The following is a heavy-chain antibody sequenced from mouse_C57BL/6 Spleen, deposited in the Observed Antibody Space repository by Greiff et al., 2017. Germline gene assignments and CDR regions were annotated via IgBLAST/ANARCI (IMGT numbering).Heavy chain of an antibody. D-gene: IGHD2-4*01. CDR2: INPYNGDT. V-gene: IGHV1-20*01. CDR1: GYSFTGYF. J-gene: IGHJ2*01. Sequence: EVQLQESGPELVKPGDSVKISCKASGYSFTGYFMNWVMQSPGKSLEWIGRINPYNGDTFYNQKFKGKATLTVDKSSSTAHMELRSLTSEDSAVYYCARGAIYYDYFDDWGQGTTLTVSS. CDR3: ARGAIYYDYFDD.